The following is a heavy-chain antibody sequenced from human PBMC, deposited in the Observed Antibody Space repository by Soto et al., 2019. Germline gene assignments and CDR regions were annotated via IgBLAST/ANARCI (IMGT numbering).Heavy chain of an antibody. CDR3: ARIPPP. J-gene: IGHJ5*02. D-gene: IGHD2-21*01. CDR1: GGSISSGGYS. Sequence: SETLSLTCAVSGGSISSGGYSWSWIRQPPGKGLEWIGYIYHSGSIYYNPSLKSRVTISVDRSKNQFSLKLSSVTAADTAVYYCARIPPPWGQGTLVTVSS. CDR2: IYHSGSI. V-gene: IGHV4-30-2*01.